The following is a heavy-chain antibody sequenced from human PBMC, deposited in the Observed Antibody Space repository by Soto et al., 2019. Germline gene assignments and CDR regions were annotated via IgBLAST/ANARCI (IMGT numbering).Heavy chain of an antibody. Sequence: SETVCLTCTVSVGSISSGGYYWSWIRQHPGKGLEWSGYIYYSGSTYYNPSLKSRVTISVDTSKNQFSLKLSSVTAADTAVYYCARVFWDIVVVPAPPGGYGMDVWGQGTTVTVSS. J-gene: IGHJ6*02. CDR2: IYYSGST. V-gene: IGHV4-31*03. CDR1: VGSISSGGYY. D-gene: IGHD2-2*01. CDR3: ARVFWDIVVVPAPPGGYGMDV.